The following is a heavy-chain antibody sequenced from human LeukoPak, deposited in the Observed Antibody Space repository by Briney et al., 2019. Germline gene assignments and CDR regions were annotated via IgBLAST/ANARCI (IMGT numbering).Heavy chain of an antibody. CDR1: GFTFSSYW. D-gene: IGHD3-22*01. J-gene: IGHJ4*01. CDR2: INSDGSST. Sequence: GGSLRLSCAASGFTFSSYWMHWVRQAPGKGLVWVSRINSDGSSTSYADSVKGRFTISRDNAKNTLYLQMNSLRAEDTAVYYCARAVVGSSGYIFYYWGHGTLVTVSS. CDR3: ARAVVGSSGYIFYY. V-gene: IGHV3-74*01.